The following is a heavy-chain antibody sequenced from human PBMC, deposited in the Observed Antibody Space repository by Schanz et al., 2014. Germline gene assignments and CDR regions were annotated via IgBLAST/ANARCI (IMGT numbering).Heavy chain of an antibody. CDR3: ARDGVDAAAGGNY. J-gene: IGHJ4*02. D-gene: IGHD6-13*01. V-gene: IGHV1-46*03. CDR1: GYTFSSYG. CDR2: INPSGGST. Sequence: QVQLVQSGAEVKKPGASVKVSCKASGYTFSSYGITWVRQAPGQGLEWMGWINPSGGSTTYAQKFQGRVTMTRDTSTSTVYMELSSLRSEDTAVYYCARDGVDAAAGGNYWGQGTLVTVSS.